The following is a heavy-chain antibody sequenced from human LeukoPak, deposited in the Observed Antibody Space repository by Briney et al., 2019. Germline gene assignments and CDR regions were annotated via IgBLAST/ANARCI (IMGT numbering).Heavy chain of an antibody. D-gene: IGHD4-17*01. CDR2: MSYDGSNT. J-gene: IGHJ4*02. Sequence: PGKSLRLSCGASGFTFSNYWMHWVRQAPGKGLEWVAVMSYDGSNTYYADSVKGRFTISRDNSKNTLYLQLNSLRVEDTAVYYCARGDYPYYFDYWGQGTLVTVSS. V-gene: IGHV3-30-3*01. CDR3: ARGDYPYYFDY. CDR1: GFTFSNYW.